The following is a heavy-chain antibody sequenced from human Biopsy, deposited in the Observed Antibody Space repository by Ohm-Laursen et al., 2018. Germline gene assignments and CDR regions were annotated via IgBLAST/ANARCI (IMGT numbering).Heavy chain of an antibody. CDR1: GGTFSNYG. Sequence: SSVKVSCKTPGGTFSNYGVNWVRQAPGQGLEWLGGNIPILGAGNYAQKFQDRVTVAADTSTSTATMELRSLRSDDTAVYYCATKLTGYFHHWGQGTLVIVSS. J-gene: IGHJ1*01. CDR3: ATKLTGYFHH. D-gene: IGHD3-9*01. CDR2: NIPILGAG. V-gene: IGHV1-69*06.